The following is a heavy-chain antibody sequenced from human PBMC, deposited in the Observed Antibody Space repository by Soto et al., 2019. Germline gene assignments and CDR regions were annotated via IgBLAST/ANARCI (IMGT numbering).Heavy chain of an antibody. CDR2: IYYSGST. Sequence: QVQLQESGPGLVKPSETLSLTCTVSGGSTSSYYWSWIRQPPGKGLEWIGYIYYSGSTNYNPSLKSRVTISVDTSKNQFSLKLSSVTAADTAVYYCARGGVVRWGMDVWGQGTTVTVSS. V-gene: IGHV4-59*01. CDR3: ARGGVVRWGMDV. CDR1: GGSTSSYY. J-gene: IGHJ6*02. D-gene: IGHD2-15*01.